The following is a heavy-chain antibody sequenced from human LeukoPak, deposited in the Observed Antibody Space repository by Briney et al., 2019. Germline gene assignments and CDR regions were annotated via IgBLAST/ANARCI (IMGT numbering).Heavy chain of an antibody. CDR2: ISSTSTT. CDR3: AAAGDY. J-gene: IGHJ4*02. V-gene: IGHV3-48*02. D-gene: IGHD3-10*01. CDR1: GFTFSSYT. Sequence: PGGSLRLSCAVSGFTFSSYTMNWVRQAPGKGLEWVSHISSTSTTYYADSVKGRFTTSRDNAKNLLYLQMNSLRDEDTAVYYCAAAGDYWGQGTLVTVSS.